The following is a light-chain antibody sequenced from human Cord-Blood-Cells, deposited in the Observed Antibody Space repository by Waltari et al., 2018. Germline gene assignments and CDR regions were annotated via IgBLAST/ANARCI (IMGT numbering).Light chain of an antibody. CDR1: SSDVGGYNY. V-gene: IGLV2-14*01. Sequence: QSALTQPASVSGSPGQSITISCTGTSSDVGGYNYVSWYQQHPGKAPKLMIYDVSNRPAGLSNRSSGSQSGNTASLTISGRQAEDEADYYCSSYTSSSTWVFGGGTKLTIL. CDR2: DVS. CDR3: SSYTSSSTWV. J-gene: IGLJ3*02.